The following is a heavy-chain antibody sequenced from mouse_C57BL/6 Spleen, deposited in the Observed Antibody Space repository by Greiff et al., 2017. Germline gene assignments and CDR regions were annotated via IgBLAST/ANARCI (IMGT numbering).Heavy chain of an antibody. CDR1: GYTFTSYW. J-gene: IGHJ2*01. V-gene: IGHV1-61*01. CDR3: ATTVVEDYFDY. CDR2: IYPSDSET. Sequence: QVQLQQSGAELVRPGSSVKLSCKASGYTFTSYWMDWVKQRPGQGLEWIGNIYPSDSETHYNQKFKDKATLTVDKSSSTAYMQLSSLTSEDSAVYYCATTVVEDYFDYWGQGTTLTVSS. D-gene: IGHD1-1*01.